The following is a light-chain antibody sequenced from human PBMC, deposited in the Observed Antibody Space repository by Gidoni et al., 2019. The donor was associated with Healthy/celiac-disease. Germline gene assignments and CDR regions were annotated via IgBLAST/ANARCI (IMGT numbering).Light chain of an antibody. V-gene: IGKV1-9*01. Sequence: DIQLTQSPSFLSASVGDRVTITCRASQGISSYLAWYQQNPGKAPKLLIYAASTLQGGVPSRFSGSGSGTEFTLTISSRQPEDFATYSCQQLSSSPLTFGPGTKVDIK. CDR3: QQLSSSPLT. CDR1: QGISSY. J-gene: IGKJ3*01. CDR2: AAS.